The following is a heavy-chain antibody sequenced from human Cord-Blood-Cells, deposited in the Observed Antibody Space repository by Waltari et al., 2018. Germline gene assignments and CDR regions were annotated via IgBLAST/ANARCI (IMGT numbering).Heavy chain of an antibody. D-gene: IGHD2-2*01. V-gene: IGHV4-39*01. CDR2: IYYNGST. J-gene: IGHJ5*02. CDR1: GGSISSSSYY. Sequence: QLQLQESGPGLVKPSETLSLTCTVSGGSISSSSYYWGWIRQPPGKGLEWIGSIYYNGSTYYTPSLKSRVTISLDTSKNQFSLRLSSVTAADTAVYYCARHASQYCSSTSCYGWFDPWGQGTLVTVSS. CDR3: ARHASQYCSSTSCYGWFDP.